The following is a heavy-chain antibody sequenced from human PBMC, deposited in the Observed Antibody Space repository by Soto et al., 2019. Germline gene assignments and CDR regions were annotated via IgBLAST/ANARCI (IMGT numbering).Heavy chain of an antibody. CDR3: ARRRGYNWNNPAFDY. Sequence: QITLKESGPALVKPTQTLTLTCTFSGFSLSTSGVGVGWIRQPPGKAREWLGIIYWNDDKKYSPSLRSRLGITKDTFRNQVVLTMTTVDPLDTATYYCARRRGYNWNNPAFDYWGQGALVTVSS. J-gene: IGHJ4*02. V-gene: IGHV2-5*01. CDR2: IYWNDDK. D-gene: IGHD1-20*01. CDR1: GFSLSTSGVG.